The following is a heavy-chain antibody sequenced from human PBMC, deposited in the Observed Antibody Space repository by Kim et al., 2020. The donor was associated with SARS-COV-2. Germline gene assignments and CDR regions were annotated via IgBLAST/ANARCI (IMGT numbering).Heavy chain of an antibody. J-gene: IGHJ4*02. D-gene: IGHD5-12*01. Sequence: YDPSLKSRVTISVDTSKNQFSLKLSSVTAADTAVYYCARVGATINGGFDYWGQGTLVTVSS. CDR3: ARVGATINGGFDY. V-gene: IGHV4-31*02.